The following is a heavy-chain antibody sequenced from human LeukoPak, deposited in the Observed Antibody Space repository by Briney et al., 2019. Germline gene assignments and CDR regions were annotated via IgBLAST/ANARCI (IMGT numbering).Heavy chain of an antibody. CDR3: ARHLNYYLDY. CDR2: ISNDGSNK. J-gene: IGHJ4*02. D-gene: IGHD3-10*01. CDR1: GFSFSTFG. V-gene: IGHV3-30*03. Sequence: GRSLRLSCAASGFSFSTFGMYWVRQSPGKGLEWVAAISNDGSNKNYADSVEGRFTISRDNSKNTLYLQMNSLRAEDTAVYYCARHLNYYLDYWGQGTLVTVSS.